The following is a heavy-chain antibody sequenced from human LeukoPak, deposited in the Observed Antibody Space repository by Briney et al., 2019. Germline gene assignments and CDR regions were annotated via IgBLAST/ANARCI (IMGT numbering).Heavy chain of an antibody. CDR2: MRHDGSDI. V-gene: IGHV3-30*02. Sequence: GGSLRLSCTTSGFTFSHYGFHWVRQAPGKGLEWVTFMRHDGSDISYAESVKGRFTISRDDSKNTVYLQMNSLRSEDTAVYYCARDNSVRDEAWWFNPWGQGTLVTVSS. CDR3: ARDNSVRDEAWWFNP. J-gene: IGHJ5*02. CDR1: GFTFSHYG. D-gene: IGHD5-24*01.